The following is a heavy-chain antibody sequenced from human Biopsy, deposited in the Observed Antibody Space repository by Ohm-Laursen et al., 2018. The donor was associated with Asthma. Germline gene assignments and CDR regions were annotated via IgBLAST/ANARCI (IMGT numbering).Heavy chain of an antibody. V-gene: IGHV3-7*05. CDR1: GFTFSTSW. D-gene: IGHD6-19*01. CDR2: IKEDGSEK. Sequence: SLRLSCTASGFTFSTSWMTWVRQAPGKGLEWVANIKEDGSEKNYVDSVKGRFTISRDNGKNSLYLQMNSLRAEDTAVYYCARDSYSSGLYDDFESWGQGTLVTVSS. J-gene: IGHJ4*02. CDR3: ARDSYSSGLYDDFES.